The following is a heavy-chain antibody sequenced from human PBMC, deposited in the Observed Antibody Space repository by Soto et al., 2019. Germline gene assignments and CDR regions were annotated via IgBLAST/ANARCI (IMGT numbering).Heavy chain of an antibody. CDR2: MNPYNGNT. V-gene: IGHV1-8*01. D-gene: IGHD3-3*01. J-gene: IGHJ4*02. CDR3: ARDSDFWSGYREYYFDY. Sequence: ASVNFPCKASGYTFTTYDIHWVRQVTGQGLEWMGWMNPYNGNTGSTQKFQGRVTMTRNTSISTVYMELTSLRSEDTAVYYCARDSDFWSGYREYYFDYWGQGTLVTVSS. CDR1: GYTFTTYD.